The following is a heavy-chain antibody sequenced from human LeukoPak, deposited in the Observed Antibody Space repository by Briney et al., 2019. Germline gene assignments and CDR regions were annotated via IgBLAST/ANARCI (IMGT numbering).Heavy chain of an antibody. D-gene: IGHD3-16*01. J-gene: IGHJ6*02. CDR3: ARSRAAVVMGELIPSFYYGMDV. Sequence: GGSLRLSCAASGFTFSSYWMSWVRQAPGKGLEWVATIKQAGGERYYVDSVEGRFTISRDNGKTSVYLQMNSLRADDTAVYYCARSRAAVVMGELIPSFYYGMDVWGQGTTVTVSS. CDR2: IKQAGGER. CDR1: GFTFSSYW. V-gene: IGHV3-7*03.